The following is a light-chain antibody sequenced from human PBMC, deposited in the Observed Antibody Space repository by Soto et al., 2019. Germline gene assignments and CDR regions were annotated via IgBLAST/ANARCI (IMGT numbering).Light chain of an antibody. CDR3: ASWDDSLNGPV. CDR1: SSNVGGNT. Sequence: QSVLTQPPSASGTPGQRVTISCSGGSSNVGGNTINWYQHLPGTAPKLLMYSDNQRPSGVPDRFSGSKSGTSASLAISRLQSDDEADYFCASWDDSLNGPVFGGGTKLTVL. V-gene: IGLV1-44*01. J-gene: IGLJ3*02. CDR2: SDN.